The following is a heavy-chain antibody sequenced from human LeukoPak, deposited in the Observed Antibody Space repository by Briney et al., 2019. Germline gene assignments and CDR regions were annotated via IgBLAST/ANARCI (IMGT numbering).Heavy chain of an antibody. CDR2: LNSNGGAT. CDR3: AKATYSGSFPYFDY. CDR1: GFTFGSYA. Sequence: GSLRLSCAASGFTFGSYAMSWVRQAPGKGLEWVSSLNSNGGATYYSDSVKGRLTSSRDNSKNTLYLQMHSLTAEDTAVYYCAKATYSGSFPYFDYWGQGTLVTVSS. V-gene: IGHV3-23*01. J-gene: IGHJ4*02. D-gene: IGHD1-26*01.